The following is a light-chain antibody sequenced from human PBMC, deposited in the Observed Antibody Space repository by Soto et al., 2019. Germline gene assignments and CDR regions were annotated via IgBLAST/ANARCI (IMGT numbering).Light chain of an antibody. CDR2: DVS. CDR3: FSYAGTYTPVV. J-gene: IGLJ2*01. CDR1: SSDVGGYDY. Sequence: QSALTQPRSVSGSPGQSATISCSGTSSDVGGYDYASWYQQSPDKAPKLMIFDVSERPAGVPDRFAGSKSGNTASLTISGLQAEDEADYYCFSYAGTYTPVVFGGGTKVTV. V-gene: IGLV2-11*01.